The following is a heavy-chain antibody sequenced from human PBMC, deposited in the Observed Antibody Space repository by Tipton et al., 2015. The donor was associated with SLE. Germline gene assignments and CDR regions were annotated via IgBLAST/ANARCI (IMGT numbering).Heavy chain of an antibody. J-gene: IGHJ5*02. CDR1: GGSISSSAYY. CDR3: ARGGTPAAGYKWFDP. D-gene: IGHD6-13*01. CDR2: IHYSGNT. Sequence: TLSLTCTVSGGSISSSAYYWGWIRQPPGKGLEWIGNIHYSGNTYCNPSLKSRVTISLDTSKNQFSLKLSSVTAADTAVYYCARGGTPAAGYKWFDPWGQGTLVTVPS. V-gene: IGHV4-39*07.